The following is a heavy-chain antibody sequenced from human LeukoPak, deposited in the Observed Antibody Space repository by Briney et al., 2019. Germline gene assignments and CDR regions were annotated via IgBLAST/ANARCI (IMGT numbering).Heavy chain of an antibody. J-gene: IGHJ4*02. Sequence: AETLSLTCTVSGGSINIYYCTWIRQPPGKGLECIGYVYYSGSTDYNASLKSRVTISVDTSKNQFSLKLSSVTAADTAVYYCARVDSLDFDYWGQGTLVTVSS. D-gene: IGHD4-11*01. CDR2: VYYSGST. CDR1: GGSINIYY. CDR3: ARVDSLDFDY. V-gene: IGHV4-59*08.